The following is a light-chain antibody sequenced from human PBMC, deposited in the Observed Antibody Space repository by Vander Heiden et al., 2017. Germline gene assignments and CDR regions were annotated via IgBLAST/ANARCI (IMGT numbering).Light chain of an antibody. CDR1: SSNIGSNT. Sequence: QSVLTQPPSASGHPGQRVTISCSGSSSNIGSNTVNWYQQHPGTAPKLLIYSNNQRPSGVPDRFSGSKSGTSASLAISGLQSEDEADYYCAAWDDSLNGVVFGGGTKLTVL. CDR2: SNN. J-gene: IGLJ2*01. CDR3: AAWDDSLNGVV. V-gene: IGLV1-44*01.